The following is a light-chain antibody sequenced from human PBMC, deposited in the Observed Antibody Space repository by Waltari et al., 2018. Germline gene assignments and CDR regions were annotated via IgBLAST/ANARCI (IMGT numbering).Light chain of an antibody. Sequence: IVLTQSPGSLSSSPGERVTLSCRASQSVSRALAWYQQKPAQAPRLLIFGASNRATGIPDRFSGSGSETDFNLTISRLEPEDFAVYYCQHYVRLPATFGRGTKVEIK. CDR1: QSVSRA. J-gene: IGKJ1*01. V-gene: IGKV3-20*01. CDR2: GAS. CDR3: QHYVRLPAT.